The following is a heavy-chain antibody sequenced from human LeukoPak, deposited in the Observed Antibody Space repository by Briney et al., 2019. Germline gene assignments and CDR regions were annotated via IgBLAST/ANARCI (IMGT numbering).Heavy chain of an antibody. D-gene: IGHD2-2*02. CDR3: ARDPPGYCSSTSCYTHYYGMDV. J-gene: IGHJ6*02. V-gene: IGHV1-2*02. CDR1: GYTFTGYY. CDR2: INPNSGGT. Sequence: ASVKVSCKASGYTFTGYYMHWVRQAPGQGLEWMGWINPNSGGTNYAQKFQGRVTMTRDTSISTAYMELSRLRSDDTAVYHCARDPPGYCSSTSCYTHYYGMDVWGQGTTVTVSS.